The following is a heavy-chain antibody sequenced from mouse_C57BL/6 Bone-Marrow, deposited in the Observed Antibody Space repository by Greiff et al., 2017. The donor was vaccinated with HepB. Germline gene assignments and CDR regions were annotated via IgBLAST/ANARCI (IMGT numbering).Heavy chain of an antibody. CDR3: AKNWDGYYVPFDY. V-gene: IGHV2-5*01. J-gene: IGHJ2*01. D-gene: IGHD2-3*01. CDR1: GFSLTSYG. CDR2: IWRGGST. Sequence: QVQLQQSGPGLVQPSQSLSITCTVSGFSLTSYGVHWVRQSPGKGLEWLGVIWRGGSTDYNAAFMSRLSITKDNSKSQVFFKMNSLQADDTAIYYWAKNWDGYYVPFDYWGQGTTLTVSS.